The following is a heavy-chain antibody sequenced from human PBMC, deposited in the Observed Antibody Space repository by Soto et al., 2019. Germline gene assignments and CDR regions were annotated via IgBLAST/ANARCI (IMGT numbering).Heavy chain of an antibody. J-gene: IGHJ4*02. D-gene: IGHD2-8*01. Sequence: SVKVSCKASGGTFSSYAISWVRQAPGQGLEWMGGIIPIFGTANYAQKFQGRVTITADESTSTAYMELSSLRSEDTAVYYCARDLEVGVDGYFDYWGQGTLVTVLL. V-gene: IGHV1-69*13. CDR3: ARDLEVGVDGYFDY. CDR1: GGTFSSYA. CDR2: IIPIFGTA.